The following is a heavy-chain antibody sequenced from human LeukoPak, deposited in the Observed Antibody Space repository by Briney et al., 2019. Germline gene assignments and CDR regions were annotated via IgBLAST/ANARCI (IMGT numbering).Heavy chain of an antibody. J-gene: IGHJ4*02. D-gene: IGHD1-26*01. CDR1: GFTVSYKY. CDR2: IYSGGST. CDR3: AKFEWELPHFDY. Sequence: GGSLRLSCAASGFTVSYKYMSWVRQAPGKGLEWVSVIYSGGSTYYADSVKGRFTISRDNSKNTVYLQMNSLRAEDTAVYYCAKFEWELPHFDYWGQGTLVTVSS. V-gene: IGHV3-53*05.